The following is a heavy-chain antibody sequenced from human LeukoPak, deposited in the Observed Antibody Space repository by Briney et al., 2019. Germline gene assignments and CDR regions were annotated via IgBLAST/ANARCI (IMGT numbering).Heavy chain of an antibody. J-gene: IGHJ4*02. Sequence: PSETLSLICTVSGGSISSSSYYWGWIRQPPGKGLEWIGSIYYSGSTYYNPSLKSRVTISVDTSKNQFSLKLSSVTAADTAVYYCARVFRSSSKFDYWGQGTLVTVSS. CDR3: ARVFRSSSKFDY. V-gene: IGHV4-39*07. CDR2: IYYSGST. D-gene: IGHD6-6*01. CDR1: GGSISSSSYY.